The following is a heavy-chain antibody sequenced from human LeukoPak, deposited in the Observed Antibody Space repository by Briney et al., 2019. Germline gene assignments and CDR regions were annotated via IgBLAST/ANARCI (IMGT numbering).Heavy chain of an antibody. CDR3: ARGGSRSYTSSTLDY. D-gene: IGHD6-6*01. Sequence: SETLSLTCSVSGGSITVDYWNWIRQSPGKGLEWIGSISYSGSTNYNPSLKRRVTISIDTSKNRFSLNVSSVIAADTAMYYCARGGSRSYTSSTLDYWGQGTLVTVSS. CDR1: GGSITVDY. J-gene: IGHJ4*02. CDR2: ISYSGST. V-gene: IGHV4-59*12.